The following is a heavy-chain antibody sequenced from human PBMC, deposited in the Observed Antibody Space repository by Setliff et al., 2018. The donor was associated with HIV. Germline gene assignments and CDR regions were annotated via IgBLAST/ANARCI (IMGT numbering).Heavy chain of an antibody. V-gene: IGHV4-61*01. Sequence: SETLSLTCSVSGASIRSDRMYWSWIRRPPGQRLEWIGFISFAGHINYNPSLSSRVTVSRDTSQNQFSMTLTSVTAADTAVYYCARSFGWGAFNVWGQGTVVTVSS. J-gene: IGHJ3*01. CDR2: ISFAGHI. CDR1: GASIRSDRMY. CDR3: ARSFGWGAFNV. D-gene: IGHD6-19*01.